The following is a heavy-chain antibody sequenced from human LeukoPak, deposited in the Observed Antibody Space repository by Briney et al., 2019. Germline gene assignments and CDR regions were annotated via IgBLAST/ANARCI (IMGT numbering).Heavy chain of an antibody. CDR1: GFTFGSYA. V-gene: IGHV3-23*01. D-gene: IGHD4-17*01. Sequence: GGSLRLSCAASGFTFGSYAMRRVRQAPGKGLEWVSVISGSGTSTYYADSVKGRFTISRDNSKNTLYLQMNSLRAEDTAVYYCAKHGEAYGDSKTDYWGQGTLVTVSS. J-gene: IGHJ4*02. CDR3: AKHGEAYGDSKTDY. CDR2: ISGSGTST.